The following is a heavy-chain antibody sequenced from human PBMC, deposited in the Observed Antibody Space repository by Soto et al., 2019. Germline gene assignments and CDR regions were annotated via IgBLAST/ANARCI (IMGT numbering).Heavy chain of an antibody. Sequence: PSETLSLTCAVYGGSFSGYYWSWIRQPPGKGLEWIGEINHSGSTNYNPSLKSRVTIPVDTSKNQFSLKLSSVTAADTAVYYCARPAYSSSVDYWGQGTLVTVSS. J-gene: IGHJ4*02. V-gene: IGHV4-34*01. D-gene: IGHD6-6*01. CDR3: ARPAYSSSVDY. CDR1: GGSFSGYY. CDR2: INHSGST.